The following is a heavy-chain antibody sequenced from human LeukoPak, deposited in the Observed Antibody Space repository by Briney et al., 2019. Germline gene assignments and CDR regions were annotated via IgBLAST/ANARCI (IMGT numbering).Heavy chain of an antibody. CDR3: AKDGPRAQGYYYYGMDV. Sequence: GGSLRLSCAASGFTFSSYAMSWVRQAPGKGLEWVSAISGSGGSTYYADSVKGRFTISRDNSKNTLYLQMNSLRAEDTAVYYCAKDGPRAQGYYYYGMDVWGQGTTATVSS. CDR1: GFTFSSYA. CDR2: ISGSGGST. V-gene: IGHV3-23*01. J-gene: IGHJ6*02.